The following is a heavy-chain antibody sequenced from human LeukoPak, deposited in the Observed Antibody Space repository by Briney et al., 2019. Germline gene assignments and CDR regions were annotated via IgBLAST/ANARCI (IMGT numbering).Heavy chain of an antibody. J-gene: IGHJ3*02. CDR3: ARGPEYSSFYDAFDI. V-gene: IGHV1-69*05. CDR1: GGTFSSYA. Sequence: SVKVSCKASGGTFSSYAISWVRQAPGQGLEWMGGIIPIFGTANYAQKFQGRVTITTDESTSTAYMELSSLRSEDTAVYYCARGPEYSSFYDAFDIWGQGTMVTVSS. CDR2: IIPIFGTA. D-gene: IGHD6-6*01.